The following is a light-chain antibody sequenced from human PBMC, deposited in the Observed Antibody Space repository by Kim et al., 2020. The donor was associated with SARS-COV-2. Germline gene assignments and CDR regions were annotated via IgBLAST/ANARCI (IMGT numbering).Light chain of an antibody. Sequence: VSPGQTATITCSGNKLGDKYASWYQQKPGQSPVLVIYQDNERPSGIPERFSGSNSGNTATLTISGTQAMDEADYYCQAWDSSTTMVFGGGTKVTVL. V-gene: IGLV3-1*01. CDR2: QDN. CDR1: KLGDKY. J-gene: IGLJ3*02. CDR3: QAWDSSTTMV.